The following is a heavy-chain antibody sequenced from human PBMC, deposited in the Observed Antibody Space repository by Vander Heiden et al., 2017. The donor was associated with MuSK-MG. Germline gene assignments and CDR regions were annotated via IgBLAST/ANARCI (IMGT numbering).Heavy chain of an antibody. CDR1: GGSISSYY. CDR3: ARWGVAGDDFTAFDI. Sequence: QVQLQESGPGLVKPSETLSLTCTVSGGSISSYYWSWIRQFPGKGLEWIGYIYYTGSTNYNPSLKSRVTISVDTSKNQFSLNLTSVTAGDTAVYYCARWGVAGDDFTAFDIWGQGTMVTVSS. CDR2: IYYTGST. V-gene: IGHV4-59*01. D-gene: IGHD6-19*01. J-gene: IGHJ3*02.